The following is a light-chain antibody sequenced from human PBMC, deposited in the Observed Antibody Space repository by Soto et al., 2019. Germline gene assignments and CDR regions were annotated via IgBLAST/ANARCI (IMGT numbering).Light chain of an antibody. Sequence: EVVLTQSPATLSLSPGEGATLSCRASQSIGNYLAWYQQKPGQAPRLLIYATSNRATGIPARFSDRGSGTVFTHTISSIEPEDFAVYYCQQHSSWPFTFGPGTKVDIK. J-gene: IGKJ3*01. CDR2: ATS. V-gene: IGKV3-11*01. CDR3: QQHSSWPFT. CDR1: QSIGNY.